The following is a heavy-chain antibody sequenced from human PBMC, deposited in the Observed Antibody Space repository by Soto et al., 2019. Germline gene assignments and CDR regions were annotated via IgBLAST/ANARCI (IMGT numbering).Heavy chain of an antibody. V-gene: IGHV1-18*04. CDR1: GYSFANHG. Sequence: ASVKVSCKASGYSFANHGITWVRQAPGQGLEWMGWISTFNGNTNYAQRFQGRVTMTIDTSTNTAYMELRSLSSDDTAVYYCARADTMVRELLLWGQGTLVTVSS. CDR2: ISTFNGNT. CDR3: ARADTMVRELLL. D-gene: IGHD3-10*01. J-gene: IGHJ4*03.